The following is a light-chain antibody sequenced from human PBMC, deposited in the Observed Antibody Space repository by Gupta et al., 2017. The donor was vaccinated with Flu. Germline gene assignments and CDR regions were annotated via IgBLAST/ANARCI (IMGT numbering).Light chain of an antibody. J-gene: IGKJ4*01. Sequence: DIGLTPSPGTLSISPGERATVSCRASQTVSSSSLAWYQQKPGQAPRLLIYGASSRATGIPDTFSGSGSGTDFTLTISRLEPEDFAVYYCQQYGSSPLTFGGGTKVEIK. CDR1: QTVSSSS. CDR3: QQYGSSPLT. CDR2: GAS. V-gene: IGKV3-20*01.